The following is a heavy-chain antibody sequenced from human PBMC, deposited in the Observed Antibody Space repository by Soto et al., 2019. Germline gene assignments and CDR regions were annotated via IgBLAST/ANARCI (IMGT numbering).Heavy chain of an antibody. CDR3: AILYCYYGMDV. CDR1: GYTFTSYA. CDR2: INAGNGNT. J-gene: IGHJ6*02. Sequence: GASGKVSCKASGYTFTSYAMHWVRQAPGQRLEWMGWINAGNGNTKYSQKFQGRVTITRDTSASTAYMELSSMSSEDTAVYYCAILYCYYGMDVWGQGTTVTVSS. V-gene: IGHV1-3*01.